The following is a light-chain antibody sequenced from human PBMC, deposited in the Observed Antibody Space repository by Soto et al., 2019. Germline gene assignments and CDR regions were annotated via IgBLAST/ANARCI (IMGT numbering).Light chain of an antibody. V-gene: IGKV3-11*01. CDR1: QSFSSY. CDR3: QQRSKWLGT. J-gene: IGKJ2*01. Sequence: EIVLTQSPATLSLSPGERATLSCRASQSFSSYLAWYQQKPGQAPRLLIYDASNRATGIPARFSGSGSGTDFTLTISRRESEDFAVYYLQQRSKWLGTFGQGTKVDI. CDR2: DAS.